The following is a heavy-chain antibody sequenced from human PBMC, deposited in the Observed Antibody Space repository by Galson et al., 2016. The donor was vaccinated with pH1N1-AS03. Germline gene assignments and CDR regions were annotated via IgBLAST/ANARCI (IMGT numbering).Heavy chain of an antibody. CDR2: ISSRSSDI. CDR1: GFTFSSYS. J-gene: IGHJ4*02. D-gene: IGHD6-13*01. V-gene: IGHV3-21*01. CDR3: ATNIEQRYTSKWYKFDH. Sequence: SLRLSCAASGFTFSSYSVNWVRQAPGKGLEWVSSISSRSSDIYYADSVKGRFTISRDNARRSLYLQMNSLRAEDTAVYYCATNIEQRYTSKWYKFDHWGPGTLVTVSP.